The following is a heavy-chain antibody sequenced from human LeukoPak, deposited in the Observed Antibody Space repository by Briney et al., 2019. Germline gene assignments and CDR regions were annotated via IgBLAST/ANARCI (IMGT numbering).Heavy chain of an antibody. CDR2: ISSSRST. V-gene: IGHV4-61*02. Sequence: PSETLSLICTVSGHSISSGDYYWSWIRQPAGKGLEWIGRISSSRSTNYNPSLKSRVTISVDTSKNQFSLKLSSVTAADTAVYFCARGPYAYDSSGAFDIWGQGTMVTVSS. D-gene: IGHD3-22*01. J-gene: IGHJ3*02. CDR1: GHSISSGDYY. CDR3: ARGPYAYDSSGAFDI.